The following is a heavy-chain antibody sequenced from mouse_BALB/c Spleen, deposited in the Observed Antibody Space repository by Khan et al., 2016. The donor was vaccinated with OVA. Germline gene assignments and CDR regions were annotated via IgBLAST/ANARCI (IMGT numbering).Heavy chain of an antibody. CDR3: AYGSSYWYFDV. CDR2: INYSGST. Sequence: EVQLQELGPGLVKPSQSLSLTCTVTGYSITSDYAWNWIRQFPGNKLEWMGYINYSGSTSYIPSLKSRISITRDTSKNQFFLQLNSVTTEDTATDYCAYGSSYWYFDVWGAGTTVTVSS. J-gene: IGHJ1*01. V-gene: IGHV3-2*02. D-gene: IGHD1-1*01. CDR1: GYSITSDYA.